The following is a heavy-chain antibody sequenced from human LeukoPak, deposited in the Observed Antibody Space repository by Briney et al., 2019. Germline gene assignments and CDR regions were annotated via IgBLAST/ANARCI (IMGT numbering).Heavy chain of an antibody. D-gene: IGHD6-13*01. CDR3: ARDKRQQLVHNFDY. Sequence: GGSLRLSCAASGFTFSSYSMNWVRQAPGKGLEWVSSISSSSSYIYYADSVKGRFTISRDNAKNSLYLHMNSLRAEDTAVYYCARDKRQQLVHNFDYWGQGTLVTVSS. J-gene: IGHJ4*02. CDR2: ISSSSSYI. V-gene: IGHV3-21*01. CDR1: GFTFSSYS.